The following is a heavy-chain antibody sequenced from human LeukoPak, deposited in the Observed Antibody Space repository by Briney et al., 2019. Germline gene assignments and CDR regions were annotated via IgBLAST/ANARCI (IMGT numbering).Heavy chain of an antibody. V-gene: IGHV4-34*01. D-gene: IGHD3-22*01. CDR2: INHSGST. CDR1: GGSFSGYY. Sequence: NTSETLSLTCAVYGGSFSGYYWSWIRQPPGKGLEWIGEINHSGSTNYNPSLKSRVTISVDTSKNQFSLKLSSVTAADTAVYYCASLTLGSGWYYFDYWGQGTLVTVSS. J-gene: IGHJ4*02. CDR3: ASLTLGSGWYYFDY.